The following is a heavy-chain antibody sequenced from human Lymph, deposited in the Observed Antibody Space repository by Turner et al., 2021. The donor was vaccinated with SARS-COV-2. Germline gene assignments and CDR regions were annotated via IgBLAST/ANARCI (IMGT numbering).Heavy chain of an antibody. J-gene: IGHJ4*02. CDR3: TRFDY. Sequence: EVQLVESGGGLVQPGRSLRLSCTASGFTFGDYAMSWVRQAPGKGLEWVGFIRSKAYGGTTEYAASVKGRCTISRDDSKSIAYLQMNSLKTEDTAVYYCTRFDYWGQGTLFTVSS. CDR2: IRSKAYGGTT. V-gene: IGHV3-49*04. CDR1: GFTFGDYA.